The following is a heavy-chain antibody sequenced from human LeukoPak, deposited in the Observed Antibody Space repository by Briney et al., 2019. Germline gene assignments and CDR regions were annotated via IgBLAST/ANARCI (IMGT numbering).Heavy chain of an antibody. CDR3: AKDEQQQLIRTFDY. CDR2: IDSSGST. V-gene: IGHV3-23*01. CDR1: GFTFSSHA. D-gene: IGHD1/OR15-1a*01. Sequence: GGSLRLSCAASGFTFSSHAMSWVRQAPGKGLEWVSAIDSSGSTYYIDSVKGRFTTSRDNSKSTLSLQMNSLRAEDTAVYYCAKDEQQQLIRTFDYWGQGTLVTVSS. J-gene: IGHJ4*02.